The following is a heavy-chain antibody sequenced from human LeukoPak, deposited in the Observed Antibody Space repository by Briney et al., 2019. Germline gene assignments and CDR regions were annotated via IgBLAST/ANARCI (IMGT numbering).Heavy chain of an antibody. Sequence: SETLSLTCAVYGGSFSGYYWTWIRQTPEKGLEWIGEMNPSGSTNYNPSLKSRVTISVDTSKNQFSLKLSSVTAADTAVYYCARYCTSTTCILRGFDYWGQGALVTVSS. V-gene: IGHV4-34*01. CDR3: ARYCTSTTCILRGFDY. CDR1: GGSFSGYY. CDR2: MNPSGST. J-gene: IGHJ4*02. D-gene: IGHD2-2*01.